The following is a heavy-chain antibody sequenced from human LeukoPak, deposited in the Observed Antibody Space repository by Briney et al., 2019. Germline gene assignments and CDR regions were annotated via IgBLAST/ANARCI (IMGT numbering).Heavy chain of an antibody. J-gene: IGHJ3*02. CDR1: GYTLTELS. Sequence: ASVKVSCKVSGYTLTELSMHWVRQAPGRGLEWMGGFDPEDGETIYAQTFEGRVTMTRDMSTSTAYMELRSLRSDDTAVYFCARARGVIIPAADAFDIWGQGTMVTVSS. CDR2: FDPEDGET. CDR3: ARARGVIIPAADAFDI. V-gene: IGHV1-24*01. D-gene: IGHD2-2*01.